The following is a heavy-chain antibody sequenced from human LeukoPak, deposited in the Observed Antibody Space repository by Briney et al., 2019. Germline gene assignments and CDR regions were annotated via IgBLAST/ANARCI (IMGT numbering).Heavy chain of an antibody. CDR1: GYSFTNYW. Sequence: GESLKISCKVSGYSFTNYWIGWVRPMPGKGLEWMGIIYPADSHTRYSPSFQGQVTISADKSISTAYLQWNSLKASDTAIYYCARGWLQSYFDYWGQGTLVTVSS. D-gene: IGHD5-24*01. J-gene: IGHJ4*02. V-gene: IGHV5-51*01. CDR3: ARGWLQSYFDY. CDR2: IYPADSHT.